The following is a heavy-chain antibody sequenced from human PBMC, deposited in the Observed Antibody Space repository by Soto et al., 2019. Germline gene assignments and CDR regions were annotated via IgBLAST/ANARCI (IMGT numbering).Heavy chain of an antibody. D-gene: IGHD6-19*01. CDR1: GGTFSSYA. Sequence: SVKVSCKASGGTFSSYAISWVRQAPGQGLEWMGGIIPIFGTANYAQKFQGRVTITVDESTSTAYMELSSLRSEDTTVYYCASSGFTGYSSGWYDFDYWGQGTLVTVSS. CDR2: IIPIFGTA. CDR3: ASSGFTGYSSGWYDFDY. V-gene: IGHV1-69*13. J-gene: IGHJ4*02.